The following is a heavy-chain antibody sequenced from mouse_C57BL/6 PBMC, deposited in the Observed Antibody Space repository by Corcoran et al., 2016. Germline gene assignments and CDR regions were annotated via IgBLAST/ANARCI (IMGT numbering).Heavy chain of an antibody. CDR2: INPNNGGT. CDR3: ARGDYDGYLYAMDY. V-gene: IGHV1-26*01. D-gene: IGHD2-3*01. J-gene: IGHJ4*01. Sequence: EVQLQQSGPELVKPGASVKISCKASGYTFTDYYMNWVKQSHGKSLEWIGDINPNNGGTSYNQKFKGKATLTVDKSSSTAYMELRSLTSEDSAVYYCARGDYDGYLYAMDYWGQGTSVTVSS. CDR1: GYTFTDYY.